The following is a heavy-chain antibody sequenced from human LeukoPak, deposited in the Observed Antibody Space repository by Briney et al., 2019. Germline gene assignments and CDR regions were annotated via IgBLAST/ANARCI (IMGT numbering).Heavy chain of an antibody. CDR1: GYTFTGYY. CDR3: ARGKGITIFGVVSVFDP. D-gene: IGHD3-3*01. J-gene: IGHJ5*02. Sequence: ASVKVSCTASGYTFTGYYMHWVRQAPGQGLEWMGRINPNSGGTNYAQKFQGRVTMTRDTSISTAYMELSRLRSDDTAVYYCARGKGITIFGVVSVFDPWGQGTLVTVSS. CDR2: INPNSGGT. V-gene: IGHV1-2*06.